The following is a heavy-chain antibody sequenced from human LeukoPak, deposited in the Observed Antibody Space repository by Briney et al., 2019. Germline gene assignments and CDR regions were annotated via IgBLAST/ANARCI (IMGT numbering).Heavy chain of an antibody. CDR3: AKQASLDGGYWARDYFDY. CDR2: ISGSGGST. V-gene: IGHV3-23*01. J-gene: IGHJ4*02. CDR1: GFTFSSYA. D-gene: IGHD5-12*01. Sequence: PGGSLRLSCAASGFTFSSYAMSWVRQAPGKGLEWVSAISGSGGSTYYADSVKGRFTISRDNSKNTLYLQMNSLRAEDTAVYYCAKQASLDGGYWARDYFDYWGQGTLVTVSS.